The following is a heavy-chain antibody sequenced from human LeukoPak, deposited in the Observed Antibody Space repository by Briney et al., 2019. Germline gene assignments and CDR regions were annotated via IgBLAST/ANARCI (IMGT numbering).Heavy chain of an antibody. V-gene: IGHV3-21*01. Sequence: PGGSLRLSCAASGFTFSSYSMNWVRQAPGKGLEWVSSISSSSSYIYYADSVKGRFTISRGNAKNSLYLQMNSLRAEDTAVYYCARDRRAFEGYGMDVWGQGTTVTVSS. J-gene: IGHJ6*02. CDR1: GFTFSSYS. CDR2: ISSSSSYI. CDR3: ARDRRAFEGYGMDV. D-gene: IGHD2/OR15-2a*01.